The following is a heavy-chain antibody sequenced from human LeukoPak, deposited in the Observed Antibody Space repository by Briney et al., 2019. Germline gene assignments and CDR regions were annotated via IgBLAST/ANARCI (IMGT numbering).Heavy chain of an antibody. V-gene: IGHV4-59*12. J-gene: IGHJ4*02. D-gene: IGHD3-10*01. CDR2: IYYSGST. CDR1: GGSISSYY. CDR3: ARDKVTMVRGVIIGPGYFDY. Sequence: PSETLSLTCTVSGGSISSYYWSWIRQPPGKGLEWIGYIYYSGSTNYNPSLKSRVTISVDTSKNQFSLKLSSVTAADTAVYYCARDKVTMVRGVIIGPGYFDYWGQGTLVTVSS.